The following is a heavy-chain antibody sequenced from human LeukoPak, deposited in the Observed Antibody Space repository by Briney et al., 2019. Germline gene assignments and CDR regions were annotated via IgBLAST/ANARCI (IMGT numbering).Heavy chain of an antibody. CDR3: ATEYCSSSTCRFEY. CDR1: GGSISNYY. V-gene: IGHV4-59*01. J-gene: IGHJ4*02. Sequence: SETLSLTCTVSGGSISNYYWSWIRQPPGKGLEWIAYINYSGSTNYNPSLKSRVTISVDTSKNHFSLTLSSVTAADTAVYYCATEYCSSSTCRFEYWGQGTLVTVSS. CDR2: INYSGST. D-gene: IGHD2-2*01.